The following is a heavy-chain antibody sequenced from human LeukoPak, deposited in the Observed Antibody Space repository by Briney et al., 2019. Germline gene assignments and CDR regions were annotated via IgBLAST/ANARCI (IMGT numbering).Heavy chain of an antibody. CDR3: AKDVGYFETLDY. J-gene: IGHJ4*01. CDR2: IGNRGDTT. CDR1: GFNFRNYA. D-gene: IGHD3-9*01. Sequence: PGGSLRLSCVVSGFNFRNYAMSWVRQAPGKGLEWVSGIGNRGDTTYYTDPVKGRVTISRDNSRVTLYLEFNSLRAEDTAMYYCAKDVGYFETLDYWGQGTLVTVSS. V-gene: IGHV3-23*01.